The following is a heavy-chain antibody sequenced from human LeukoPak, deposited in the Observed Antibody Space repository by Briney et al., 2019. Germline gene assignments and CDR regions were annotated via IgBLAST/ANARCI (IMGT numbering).Heavy chain of an antibody. CDR3: ARSPSTIVVVDDDAFDI. Sequence: GGSLRLSCAASGFTFSSYDMHWVRQATGKGLEWVSAIGTAGDTYYPGSVKGRFTISRENAKNPLYLQMNSLRAGDTAVYYCARSPSTIVVVDDDAFDIWGQGTMVTVSS. J-gene: IGHJ3*02. V-gene: IGHV3-13*01. CDR1: GFTFSSYD. D-gene: IGHD3-22*01. CDR2: IGTAGDT.